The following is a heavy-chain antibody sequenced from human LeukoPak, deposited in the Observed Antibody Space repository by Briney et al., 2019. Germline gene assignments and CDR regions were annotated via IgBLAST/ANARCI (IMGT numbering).Heavy chain of an antibody. CDR1: GYTFTSYY. D-gene: IGHD3-9*01. J-gene: IGHJ1*01. V-gene: IGHV1-2*02. CDR2: INPNSGGT. Sequence: ASVKVSCKASGYTFTSYYMHWVRQAPGQGLEWMGWINPNSGGTNYAQKFQGRVTMTRDTSISTAYMELSRLRSDDTAVYYCARMYYDILTGYMYFQHWGQGTLVTVSS. CDR3: ARMYYDILTGYMYFQH.